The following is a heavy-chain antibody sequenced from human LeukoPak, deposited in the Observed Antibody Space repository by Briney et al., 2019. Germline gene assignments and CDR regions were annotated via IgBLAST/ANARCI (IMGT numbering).Heavy chain of an antibody. J-gene: IGHJ6*03. CDR1: GGSISSGSYY. CDR3: ARDPGIAAAGHYYMDV. V-gene: IGHV4-61*02. Sequence: SETLSLTCTVSGGSISSGSYYWRWIRQPAGKGLEWIGRIYTSGSTNYNPSLKSRVTISVDTSKNQFSLKLSSVTAADTAAYYCARDPGIAAAGHYYMDVWGKGTTVTISS. CDR2: IYTSGST. D-gene: IGHD6-13*01.